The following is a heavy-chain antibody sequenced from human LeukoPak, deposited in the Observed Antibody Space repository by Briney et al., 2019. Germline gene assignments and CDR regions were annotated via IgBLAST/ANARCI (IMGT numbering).Heavy chain of an antibody. Sequence: SVKVSCKASGGTFSSYAISWVRQAPGQGLEWMGGIIPIFGTANYAQKFQGRVTITADESTSTAYMELSSLRSEDTAVYYCARQVFPTGYGSGSYYTNFFDYWGQGTLVTVSS. D-gene: IGHD3-10*01. CDR3: ARQVFPTGYGSGSYYTNFFDY. CDR1: GGTFSSYA. J-gene: IGHJ4*02. V-gene: IGHV1-69*13. CDR2: IIPIFGTA.